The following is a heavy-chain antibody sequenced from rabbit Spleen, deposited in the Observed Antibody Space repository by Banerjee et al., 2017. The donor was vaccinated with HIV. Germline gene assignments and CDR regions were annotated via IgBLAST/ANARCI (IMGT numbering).Heavy chain of an antibody. CDR1: GVSFSISSY. CDR3: VRGASSSGYYSL. D-gene: IGHD1-1*01. Sequence: QSLEESGGDLVKPGASLTLTCTASGVSFSISSYMCWVRQAPGKGLEWIACVYKGDSGSRTYYATWAKGRFTISSQNAQNMVYLQLNSLTAADTATYFCVRGASSSGYYSLWGPGTLVTVS. J-gene: IGHJ6*01. V-gene: IGHV1S40*01. CDR2: VYKGDSGSRT.